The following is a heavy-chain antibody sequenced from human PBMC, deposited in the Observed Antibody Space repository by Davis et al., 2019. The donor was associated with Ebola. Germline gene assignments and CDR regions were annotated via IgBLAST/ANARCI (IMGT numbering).Heavy chain of an antibody. CDR2: IIPIFGTA. V-gene: IGHV1-69*13. CDR3: ARGLDMGDCFDY. D-gene: IGHD2-2*03. J-gene: IGHJ4*02. CDR1: GGTFSSYA. Sequence: SVKVSCKASGGTFSSYAISWVRQAPGQGLEWMGGIIPIFGTANYAQKFQGRVTITADESTSTAYMELSSLRSDDTAVYYCARGLDMGDCFDYWGQGTLVTVSS.